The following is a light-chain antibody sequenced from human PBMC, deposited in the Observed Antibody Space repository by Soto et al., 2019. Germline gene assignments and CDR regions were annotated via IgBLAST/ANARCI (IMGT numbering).Light chain of an antibody. V-gene: IGKV3-20*01. CDR3: EQHVNSVYI. CDR1: QTIIGNY. J-gene: IGKJ2*01. CDR2: GAS. Sequence: ESVLTQSPGTLSLSPGERATLSCRASQTIIGNYLAWYQQKPGQAPRLLIYGASNRATGVPDRFSGSYSGTDFRLTITRLEPEDFAVYYCEQHVNSVYIFGQGTMLEIK.